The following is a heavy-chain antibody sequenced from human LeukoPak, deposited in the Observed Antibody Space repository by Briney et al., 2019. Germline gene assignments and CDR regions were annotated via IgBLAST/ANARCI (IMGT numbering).Heavy chain of an antibody. CDR2: MNPNSGNT. CDR3: ARGRQYSSGWYGVY. V-gene: IGHV1-8*01. Sequence: ASVNVSCKASGYTFTSYDINWMRQATGQGLEWMSLMNPNSGNTGYAQKFQGRVTMTRNSSISTAYMELSSLRSEDTAVYYCARGRQYSSGWYGVYWGQGTLVTVSS. J-gene: IGHJ4*02. D-gene: IGHD6-19*01. CDR1: GYTFTSYD.